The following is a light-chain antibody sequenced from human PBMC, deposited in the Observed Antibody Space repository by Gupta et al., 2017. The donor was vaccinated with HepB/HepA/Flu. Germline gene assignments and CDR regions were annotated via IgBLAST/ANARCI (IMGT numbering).Light chain of an antibody. J-gene: IGKJ1*01. CDR1: QSISYW. CDR3: QQYNSYRRT. Sequence: DIQLTQSPPTLSASVGDRVTITCRASQSISYWLAWYHQKPGKAPKLLIYKASSLESGVPSRFSGSGSGTEFTLTISSLQPDDFATYYCQQYNSYRRTFGQGTKVEIK. V-gene: IGKV1-5*03. CDR2: KAS.